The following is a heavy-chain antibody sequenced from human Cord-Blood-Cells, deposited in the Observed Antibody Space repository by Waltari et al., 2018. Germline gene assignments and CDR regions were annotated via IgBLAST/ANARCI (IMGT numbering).Heavy chain of an antibody. D-gene: IGHD7-27*01. J-gene: IGHJ2*01. CDR2: IHNSGST. CDR1: GGSFSGDY. CDR3: ARELGANPYWCVEL. V-gene: IGHV4-34*01. Sequence: QVQLQQCGPGPLTTSETLSLTCAVYGGSFSGDYWSWIRQPPGQGLEWLGEIHNSGSTNYNPSLKSRVTISVDKSKNQFSLELSAGTAADTAVYYWARELGANPYWCVELWGRGTLVTVSS.